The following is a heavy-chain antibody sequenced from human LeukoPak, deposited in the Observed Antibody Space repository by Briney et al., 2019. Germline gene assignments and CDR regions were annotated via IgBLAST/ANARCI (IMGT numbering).Heavy chain of an antibody. D-gene: IGHD1-26*01. CDR2: ISYDGSNK. J-gene: IGHJ4*02. V-gene: IGHV3-30*04. CDR1: GFIFSSYA. Sequence: GGSLRLSRAASGFIFSSYAMHWVRQAPGKGLEWVAVISYDGSNKYYADSVKGRFTISRDNSKNTLYLQMNSLRAEDTAVYYCAKDPRRGVGFVGATFDYWGQGTLVSVSS. CDR3: AKDPRRGVGFVGATFDY.